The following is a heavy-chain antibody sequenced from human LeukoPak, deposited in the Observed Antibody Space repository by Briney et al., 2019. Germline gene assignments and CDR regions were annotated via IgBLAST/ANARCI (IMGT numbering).Heavy chain of an antibody. CDR2: IYHSGST. V-gene: IGHV4-4*02. CDR3: ARTPSLYDSSGYIDY. CDR1: GGSISSSNW. D-gene: IGHD3-22*01. Sequence: SETLSLTCAVSGGSISSSNWWSWVRQPPGKGLEWIGEIYHSGSTNYNPSLKSRVTISVDKSKNQFSLKLSSVTAADTAVYYCARTPSLYDSSGYIDYWGQGTLVTVFS. J-gene: IGHJ4*02.